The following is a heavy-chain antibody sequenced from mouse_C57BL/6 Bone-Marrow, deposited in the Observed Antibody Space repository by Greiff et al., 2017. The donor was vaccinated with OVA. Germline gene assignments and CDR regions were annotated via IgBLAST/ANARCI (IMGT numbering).Heavy chain of an antibody. J-gene: IGHJ2*01. V-gene: IGHV5-12*01. CDR3: ARQGDGSSYSYYFDY. CDR2: ISNGGGST. Sequence: VQLVESGGGLVQPGGSLKLSCAASGFTFSDYYMYWVRQTPEKRLEWVAYISNGGGSTYYPDTVKGRFTISRDNAKNTLYLQMSRLKSEDTAMYYCARQGDGSSYSYYFDYWGQGTTLTVSS. CDR1: GFTFSDYY. D-gene: IGHD1-1*01.